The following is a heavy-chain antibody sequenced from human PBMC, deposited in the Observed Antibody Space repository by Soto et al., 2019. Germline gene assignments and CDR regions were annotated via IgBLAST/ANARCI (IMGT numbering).Heavy chain of an antibody. CDR1: GGSISSYY. J-gene: IGHJ5*02. CDR2: IFHSGST. Sequence: SETLSLTCTVSGGSISSYYWSWIRQPPGRGLEWIGYIFHSGSTNYNPSLKSRVTISIDTSKNQFSLKLSSVTAADTAVYYCARHSHSGYDYTEFDPWGQGTLVTLSS. V-gene: IGHV4-59*08. CDR3: ARHSHSGYDYTEFDP. D-gene: IGHD5-12*01.